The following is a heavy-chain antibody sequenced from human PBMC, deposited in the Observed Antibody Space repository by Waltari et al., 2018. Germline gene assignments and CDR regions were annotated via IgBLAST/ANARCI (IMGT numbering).Heavy chain of an antibody. V-gene: IGHV3-30*01. CDR1: GFTFSNYV. Sequence: QVQLVESGGGVVQPGRSLRLSCAVSGFTFSNYVMHWVRQAPGKVLEWVAAISYDGDHKYCADSVKGRFTISRDNSKNTLYLQMNSLSAEDTAVYYCARGQAWAMIVVVIIYFDCWGQGTLVTVSS. D-gene: IGHD3-22*01. CDR3: ARGQAWAMIVVVIIYFDC. J-gene: IGHJ4*02. CDR2: ISYDGDHK.